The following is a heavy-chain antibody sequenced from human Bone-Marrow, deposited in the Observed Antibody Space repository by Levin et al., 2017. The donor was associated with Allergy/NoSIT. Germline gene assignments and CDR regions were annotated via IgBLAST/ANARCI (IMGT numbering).Heavy chain of an antibody. CDR2: ISYDGSNK. D-gene: IGHD2-21*02. CDR1: GFTFSSYG. J-gene: IGHJ4*02. CDR3: AKSGGLLVVTAIRYYFDY. Sequence: GESLKISCAASGFTFSSYGMHWVRQAPGKGLEWVAVISYDGSNKYYADSVKGRFTISRDNSKNTLYLQMNSLRAEDTAVYYCAKSGGLLVVTAIRYYFDYWGQGTLVTVSS. V-gene: IGHV3-30*18.